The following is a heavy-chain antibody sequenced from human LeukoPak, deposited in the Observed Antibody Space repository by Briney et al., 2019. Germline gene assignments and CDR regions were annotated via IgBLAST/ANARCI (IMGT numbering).Heavy chain of an antibody. V-gene: IGHV3-48*01. D-gene: IGHD1-26*01. CDR3: ARRGRGLDY. Sequence: GGSLRLSCAASGFTFSSYSMNWVRQAPGKGLEWVSYISSSSTINYADSVKGRFTISRDNAKNSLYLQMNSLRAEDTAVYYCARRGRGLDYWGQGTLVTVSS. J-gene: IGHJ4*02. CDR1: GFTFSSYS. CDR2: ISSSSTI.